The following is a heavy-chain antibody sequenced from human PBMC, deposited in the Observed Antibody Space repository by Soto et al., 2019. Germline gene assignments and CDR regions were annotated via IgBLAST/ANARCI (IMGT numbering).Heavy chain of an antibody. D-gene: IGHD4-17*01. J-gene: IGHJ3*02. CDR1: GFTFSSYG. Sequence: QVQLVESGGGVVQPGRSLRLSCAPSGFTFSSYGMLWARQAPGKGLEWVAVIWYDGSNKVYADSVKGRFTISRDNSKNTLYLQMNSLRAEDTAVYYCARDLSGDYGALDTWGQGTMVTVSS. CDR2: IWYDGSNK. CDR3: ARDLSGDYGALDT. V-gene: IGHV3-33*01.